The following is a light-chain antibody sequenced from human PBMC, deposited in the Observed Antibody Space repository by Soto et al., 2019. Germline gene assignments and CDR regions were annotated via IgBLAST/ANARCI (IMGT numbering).Light chain of an antibody. Sequence: QSVLTQPASVSGSPGQSITISCTGTSSDVGSYKFVSWYQQHPVKAPKLMIYEGSKRPSGVSNRFSGSKSGNTASLTISGLQAEDEADYYCCSYAGSSTLVFGGGTKVTVL. CDR1: SSDVGSYKF. CDR2: EGS. V-gene: IGLV2-23*01. J-gene: IGLJ2*01. CDR3: CSYAGSSTLV.